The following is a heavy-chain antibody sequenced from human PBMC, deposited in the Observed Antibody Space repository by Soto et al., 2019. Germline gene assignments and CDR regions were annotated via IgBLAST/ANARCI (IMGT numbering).Heavy chain of an antibody. D-gene: IGHD3-22*01. CDR1: GYTFTSYG. V-gene: IGHV1-18*01. Sequence: QVQLVQSGAEVKKPGASVKVSCKASGYTFTSYGISWVRQAPGQGLEWMGWISAYNGNTNYAQKLQGRVTMTTDTSTSTAYMELRSVRSDDTAVYYCARDAYYDSSVLRVGHAFDIWGQGTMVTVSS. CDR3: ARDAYYDSSVLRVGHAFDI. CDR2: ISAYNGNT. J-gene: IGHJ3*02.